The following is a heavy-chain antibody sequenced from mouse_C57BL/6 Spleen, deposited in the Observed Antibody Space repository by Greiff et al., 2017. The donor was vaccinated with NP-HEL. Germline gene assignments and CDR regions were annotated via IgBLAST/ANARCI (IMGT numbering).Heavy chain of an antibody. CDR1: GFTFSSYA. V-gene: IGHV5-4*01. CDR2: ISDGGSYT. CDR3: ARELGGYDFAY. J-gene: IGHJ3*01. D-gene: IGHD2-3*01. Sequence: EVKLVESGGGLVKPGGSLKLSCAASGFTFSSYAMSWVRQTPEKRLEWVATISDGGSYTYYPDNVKGRFTISRDNAKNNLYMQMSHLKSEDTAMYYCARELGGYDFAYWGQGTLVTVSA.